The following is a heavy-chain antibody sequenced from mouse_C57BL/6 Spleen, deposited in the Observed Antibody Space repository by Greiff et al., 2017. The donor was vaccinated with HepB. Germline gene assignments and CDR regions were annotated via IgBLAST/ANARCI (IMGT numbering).Heavy chain of an antibody. D-gene: IGHD1-1*01. CDR2: ISYDGSN. V-gene: IGHV3-6*01. J-gene: IGHJ4*01. CDR1: GYSITSGYY. CDR3: ARENYGSYAMDY. Sequence: DVKLQESGPGLVKPSQSLSLTCSVTGYSITSGYYWNWIRQFPGNKLEWMGYISYDGSNNYNPSLKNRISITRDTSKNQFFLKLNSVTTEDTATYYCARENYGSYAMDYWGQGTSVTVSS.